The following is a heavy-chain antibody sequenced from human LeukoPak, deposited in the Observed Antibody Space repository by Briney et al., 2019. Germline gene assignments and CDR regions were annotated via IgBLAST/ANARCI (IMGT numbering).Heavy chain of an antibody. V-gene: IGHV4-59*01. J-gene: IGHJ4*02. Sequence: PSETLSLTCTVSGDSINSYYWSWIRQPPGKGLEWIGSIYYIGNSNYNPSLKSRVTISVDTSRNQFSLKVNTVTAADTAVYYCARDYGGNPGSFDSWGQGTLVTVSS. CDR2: IYYIGNS. CDR3: ARDYGGNPGSFDS. CDR1: GDSINSYY. D-gene: IGHD4-23*01.